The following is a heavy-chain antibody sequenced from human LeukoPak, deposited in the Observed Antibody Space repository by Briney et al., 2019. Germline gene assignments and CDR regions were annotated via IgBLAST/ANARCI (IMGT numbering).Heavy chain of an antibody. D-gene: IGHD5-12*01. V-gene: IGHV3-30-3*01. CDR1: GFTFSSYA. J-gene: IGHJ4*02. Sequence: GGSLRLSCAASGFTFSSYAMHWVRQAPGKGLEWVAVISYDGSNKYYADSVKGRFTISRDSANNSLYLQMNSLRVEDSAVYYCARYPVGNYDSGFDYWGQGSLVTVSS. CDR3: ARYPVGNYDSGFDY. CDR2: ISYDGSNK.